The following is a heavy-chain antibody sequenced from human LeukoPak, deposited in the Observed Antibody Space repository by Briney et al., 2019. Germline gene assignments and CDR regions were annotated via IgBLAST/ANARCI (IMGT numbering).Heavy chain of an antibody. V-gene: IGHV3-21*01. CDR2: ISGSSSYI. CDR3: ARVDYDFWSGYSEIYYMDV. Sequence: GGSLRLSCAASGFTFSSYSMNWVRQAPGKGLEWVSSISGSSSYIHYADSVKGRFTISRDNAKNSLYLQMNSLRAEDTAVYYCARVDYDFWSGYSEIYYMDVWGKGTTVTVSS. D-gene: IGHD3-3*01. CDR1: GFTFSSYS. J-gene: IGHJ6*03.